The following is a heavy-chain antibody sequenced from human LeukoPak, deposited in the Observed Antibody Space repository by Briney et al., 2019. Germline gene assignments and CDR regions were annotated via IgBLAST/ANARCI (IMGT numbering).Heavy chain of an antibody. J-gene: IGHJ3*02. Sequence: SETLSLTCAVYCGSFSGYYWSWIRQPPGKGLEWIGEINHSGSTNYNPSLKSRVTISVDTSKNQFSLKLSSVTAADTAVYYCARLYVGAFDIWGQGTMVTVSS. CDR3: ARLYVGAFDI. CDR1: CGSFSGYY. CDR2: INHSGST. V-gene: IGHV4-34*01. D-gene: IGHD2-8*01.